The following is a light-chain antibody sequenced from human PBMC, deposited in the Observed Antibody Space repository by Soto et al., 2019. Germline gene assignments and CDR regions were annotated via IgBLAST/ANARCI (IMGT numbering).Light chain of an antibody. J-gene: IGLJ1*01. Sequence: QSVLTQPASVSGAPGQSITITCSGTTDDVGSTDSVSWYQHHPGEAPRLGMSEVKTRPSGVPGRFSGSKSVNTASLSISGLQPEDEADYYCRTYTTAGSSIFGSGTKVAVL. CDR3: RTYTTAGSSI. CDR1: TDDVGSTDS. CDR2: EVK. V-gene: IGLV2-14*01.